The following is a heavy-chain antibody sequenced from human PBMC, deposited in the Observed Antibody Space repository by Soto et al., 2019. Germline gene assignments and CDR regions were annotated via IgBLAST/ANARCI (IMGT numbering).Heavy chain of an antibody. CDR3: AKGNSGSPYGAFDY. CDR2: ISHDGSQK. J-gene: IGHJ4*02. V-gene: IGHV3-30*18. CDR1: GFTFSTYG. Sequence: GGSLRLSCAVSGFTFSTYGMHWVRQAPGKGLEWVAVISHDGSQKYYADSVKGRFTISRDTSKNALFLQMNSLRAEDTAVYYCAKGNSGSPYGAFDYWGQGTQVTVSS. D-gene: IGHD1-26*01.